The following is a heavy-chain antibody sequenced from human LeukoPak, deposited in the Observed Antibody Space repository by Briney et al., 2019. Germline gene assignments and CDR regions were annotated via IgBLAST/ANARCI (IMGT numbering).Heavy chain of an antibody. CDR3: ATRRWGIAGDYVATFDY. D-gene: IGHD4-17*01. CDR2: ISGSGGST. CDR1: GFTFSSYA. J-gene: IGHJ4*02. V-gene: IGHV3-23*01. Sequence: PGGSLRLSCAASGFTFSSYAMSWVRQGPGKGLEWVSAISGSGGSTYYADSVKGRFTISRDNSKNTLYLQMNSLRAEDTAVYYCATRRWGIAGDYVATFDYWGQGTLVTVSS.